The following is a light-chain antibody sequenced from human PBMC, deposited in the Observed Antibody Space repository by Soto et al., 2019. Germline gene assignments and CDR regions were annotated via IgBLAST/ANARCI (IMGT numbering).Light chain of an antibody. CDR3: SSYAGSSVV. J-gene: IGLJ2*01. CDR2: EVT. CDR1: SSDVGSYNY. V-gene: IGLV2-8*01. Sequence: QPALTQPPSASGSPGQSVTISCTGTSSDVGSYNYVSWYQQHPGKAPKLIIYEVTERPSGVPDRFSGFKSGSTASLTVSGLQAEDEADYYCSSYAGSSVVFGGGTKLTVL.